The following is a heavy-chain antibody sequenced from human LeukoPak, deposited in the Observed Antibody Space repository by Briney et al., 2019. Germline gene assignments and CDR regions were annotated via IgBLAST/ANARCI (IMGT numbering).Heavy chain of an antibody. CDR3: ARVEVLRYFDWLFNPAYYFDY. CDR2: ISAYNGNT. D-gene: IGHD3-9*01. CDR1: GYTFTGYY. J-gene: IGHJ4*02. V-gene: IGHV1-18*04. Sequence: ASVKVSCKASGYTFTGYYIHWVRQAPGQGLEWMGWISAYNGNTNYAQKLQGRVTMTTDTSTSTAYMELRSLRSDDTAVYYCARVEVLRYFDWLFNPAYYFDYWGQGTLVTVSS.